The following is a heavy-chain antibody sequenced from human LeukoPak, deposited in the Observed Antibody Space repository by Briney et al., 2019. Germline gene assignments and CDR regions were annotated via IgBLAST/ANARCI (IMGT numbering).Heavy chain of an antibody. Sequence: PSETLSLTCTVSGGSISSYYWSWIRQPPGKGLEWIGYIYTSGSTNYNPSLKSRVTISVDTSKNQFFLKLSSVTAADTAVYYCARHPYSSSSSSSYYMDVWGKGTTVTVSS. J-gene: IGHJ6*03. CDR1: GGSISSYY. CDR3: ARHPYSSSSSSSYYMDV. CDR2: IYTSGST. V-gene: IGHV4-4*09. D-gene: IGHD6-6*01.